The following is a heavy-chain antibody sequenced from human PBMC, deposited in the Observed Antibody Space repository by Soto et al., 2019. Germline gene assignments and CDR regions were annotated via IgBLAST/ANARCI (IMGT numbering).Heavy chain of an antibody. D-gene: IGHD1-26*01. CDR1: GFTFNNYW. J-gene: IGHJ4*02. V-gene: IGHV3-74*01. Sequence: EVQLVESGGGLVQPGGSLRLSCAASGFTFNNYWMHWVRQAPGKGLVWVSRIKYDESSTSYADSVKGRFTISRDNATNTLYLQMNSLRGEDMAVYFCARGGWGASYFDYWGQGTLVTVSS. CDR2: IKYDESST. CDR3: ARGGWGASYFDY.